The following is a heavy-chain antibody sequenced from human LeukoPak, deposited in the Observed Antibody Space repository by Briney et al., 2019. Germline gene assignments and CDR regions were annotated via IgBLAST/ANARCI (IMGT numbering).Heavy chain of an antibody. V-gene: IGHV4-31*03. Sequence: SQTLSLTCTVSGGSISCGDYYWSWIRQHPGKGLEWIGYIYFSGTTYYDPSLKSRVTISLDTSKNQFSLRLSSVTAADTAVYYCASIKVYCSGGSCYSGLVDYWGQGTLVTVSS. J-gene: IGHJ4*02. CDR3: ASIKVYCSGGSCYSGLVDY. CDR2: IYFSGTT. CDR1: GGSISCGDYY. D-gene: IGHD2-15*01.